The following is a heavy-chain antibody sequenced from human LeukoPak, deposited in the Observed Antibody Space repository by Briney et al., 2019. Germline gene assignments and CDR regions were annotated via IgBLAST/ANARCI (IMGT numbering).Heavy chain of an antibody. D-gene: IGHD6-19*01. CDR1: GFTFSSYG. CDR2: MSYDGSNK. J-gene: IGHJ4*02. CDR3: AKEGGAVACLDY. V-gene: IGHV3-30*18. Sequence: GRSLRLSCAASGFTFSSYGMHWVRQAPGKGLEWVAVMSYDGSNKYYADSVKGRFTISRDNSKNTLYLQMNSLRAEDTAVYYCAKEGGAVACLDYWGQGTLVTVSS.